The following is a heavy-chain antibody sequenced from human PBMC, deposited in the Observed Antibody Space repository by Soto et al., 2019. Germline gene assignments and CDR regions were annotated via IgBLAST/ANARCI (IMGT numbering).Heavy chain of an antibody. J-gene: IGHJ6*02. D-gene: IGHD5-18*01. CDR2: MNPNSGNA. CDR1: GYTFTSYD. CDR3: ARGGYSYGYGYYYGMDV. Sequence: ASVKVSCKATGYTFTSYDINWVRQATGQGLEWMGWMNPNSGNAGYAQKFQGRVTMTRNTSISTAYLELSSLRSEDTAVYYCARGGYSYGYGYYYGMDVWGQGTTVTVSS. V-gene: IGHV1-8*01.